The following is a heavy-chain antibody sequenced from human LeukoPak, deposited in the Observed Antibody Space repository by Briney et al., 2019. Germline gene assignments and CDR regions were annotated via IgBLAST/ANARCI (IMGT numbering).Heavy chain of an antibody. CDR1: GGSFSGYY. CDR2: INHSGST. Sequence: PSETLSLTCAVYGGSFSGYYWSWIRQPPGKGLEWIGEINHSGSTYYNPSLKSRVTISVDTSKNQFSLKLSSVTAADTAVYYCARHGYYYDSSGYPKVFDYWGRGTLVTVSS. CDR3: ARHGYYYDSSGYPKVFDY. D-gene: IGHD3-22*01. V-gene: IGHV4-34*01. J-gene: IGHJ4*02.